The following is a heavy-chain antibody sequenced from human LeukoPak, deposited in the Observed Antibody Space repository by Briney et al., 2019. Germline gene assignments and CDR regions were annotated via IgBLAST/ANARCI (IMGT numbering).Heavy chain of an antibody. CDR1: GFTFSSYE. V-gene: IGHV3-48*03. J-gene: IGHJ6*04. CDR2: ISSSGSTI. D-gene: IGHD3-10*02. Sequence: GGSLRLPCAASGFTFSSYEMNWVRQAPGKGPEWVSYISSSGSTIYYADSVKGRFTISRDNAKNSLYLQMNSLRAEDTAVYYCAELGITMIGGVWGKGTTVTISS. CDR3: AELGITMIGGV.